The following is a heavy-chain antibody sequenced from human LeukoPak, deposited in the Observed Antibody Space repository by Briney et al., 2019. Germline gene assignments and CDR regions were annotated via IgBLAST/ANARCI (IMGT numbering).Heavy chain of an antibody. CDR1: GYTFTGYY. CDR2: INPNRGGT. CDR3: ARDWDSSSWGALDY. D-gene: IGHD6-13*01. V-gene: IGHV1-2*02. Sequence: ASVKVSCKVSGYTFTGYYMHWVRQAPGQGLEWMGWINPNRGGTNYAQKFQGRVTMTRDTSISTAYMELSRLRSDDTAVYYCARDWDSSSWGALDYWGQGTLVTVSS. J-gene: IGHJ4*02.